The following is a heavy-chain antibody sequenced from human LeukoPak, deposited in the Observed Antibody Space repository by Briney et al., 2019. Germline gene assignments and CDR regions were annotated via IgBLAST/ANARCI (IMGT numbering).Heavy chain of an antibody. D-gene: IGHD3-10*01. CDR1: GFTFSSYE. CDR3: ARATRGSSYYFDY. V-gene: IGHV3-48*03. CDR2: ISSSGSTI. J-gene: IGHJ4*02. Sequence: GGSLRLSRAASGFTFSSYEMNWVRQAPGKGLEWVSYISSSGSTIYYADSVKGRFTISRDNAKNSLYLQMNSLRVEDTALYYCARATRGSSYYFDYWGQGTLVTVSS.